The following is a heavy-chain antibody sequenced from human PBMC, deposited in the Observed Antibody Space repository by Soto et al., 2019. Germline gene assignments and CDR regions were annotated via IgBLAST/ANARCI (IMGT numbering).Heavy chain of an antibody. D-gene: IGHD4-17*01. CDR1: GFTFSSYW. J-gene: IGHJ4*02. CDR2: IKQDGSEK. Sequence: GGSLRLSCAASGFTFSSYWMSWVRQAPGKGLEWVANIKQDGSEKYYVDSVKGRFTISRDNAKNSLYLQMNSLRAEDTAVYYCALSPGLGGDYFPFDYWGQGTLVTVSS. CDR3: ALSPGLGGDYFPFDY. V-gene: IGHV3-7*05.